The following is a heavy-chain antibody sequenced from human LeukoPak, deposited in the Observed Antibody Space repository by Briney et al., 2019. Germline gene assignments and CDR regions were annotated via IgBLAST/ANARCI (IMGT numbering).Heavy chain of an antibody. CDR1: GFTFSSYG. D-gene: IGHD3-22*01. Sequence: PGGSLRLSCAASGFTFSSYGMHWVRQAPGKGLEWVAVTSSDGSNKYYADSLKGRFTISRDNSKNTLYLQMNSLRAEDTAVYHCAKPYYYDSSGYSNWGQGTLVTVSS. CDR3: AKPYYYDSSGYSN. CDR2: TSSDGSNK. V-gene: IGHV3-30*18. J-gene: IGHJ4*02.